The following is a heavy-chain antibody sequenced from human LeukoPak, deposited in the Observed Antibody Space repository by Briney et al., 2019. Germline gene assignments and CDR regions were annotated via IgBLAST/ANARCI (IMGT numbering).Heavy chain of an antibody. CDR3: ARVMVATNTFDAFDI. D-gene: IGHD5-12*01. CDR2: IYSGGNT. V-gene: IGHV3-53*01. CDR1: GFTVSSNF. Sequence: GGSLRLSCAASGFTVSSNFMSWIRQAPGKGLEWVSVIYSGGNTYYTDSVKGRFTISRDNSKNTLYLQMNSLRAEDTAVYYCARVMVATNTFDAFDIWGQGTMVTVSS. J-gene: IGHJ3*02.